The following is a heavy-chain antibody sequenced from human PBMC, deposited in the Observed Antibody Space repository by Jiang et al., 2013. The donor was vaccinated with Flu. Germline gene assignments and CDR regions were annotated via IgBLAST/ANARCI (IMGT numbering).Heavy chain of an antibody. CDR1: GGSISSSGYY. J-gene: IGHJ5*02. V-gene: IGHV4-39*01. CDR3: ARPISTSGGSNWFDP. CDR2: TYYSGST. Sequence: GSGLVKPSETLSLTCTVSGGSISSSGYYWGWIRQPPGKGLEWIGMTYYSGSTYYHPSLKSRVTVSVDTSKNEFSLKLSSVTAADTAVYYCARPISTSGGSNWFDPWGPGNPGHRLL. D-gene: IGHD2-15*01.